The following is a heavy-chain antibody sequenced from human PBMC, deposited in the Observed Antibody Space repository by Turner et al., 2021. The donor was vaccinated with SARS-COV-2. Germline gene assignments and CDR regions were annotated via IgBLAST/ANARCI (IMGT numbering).Heavy chain of an antibody. Sequence: EVPLVESGGGLIQPGGSLRLSCAASGFTVSSNYMSWVRQAQGKGLEWVSVIYSGGSTYYADSVKGRFTISRDNSKNTLYLQMNSLRAEDTAVYYCARGYSSGWYQSGAFDIWGQGTMVTVSS. CDR1: GFTVSSNY. CDR2: IYSGGST. J-gene: IGHJ3*02. V-gene: IGHV3-53*01. CDR3: ARGYSSGWYQSGAFDI. D-gene: IGHD6-19*01.